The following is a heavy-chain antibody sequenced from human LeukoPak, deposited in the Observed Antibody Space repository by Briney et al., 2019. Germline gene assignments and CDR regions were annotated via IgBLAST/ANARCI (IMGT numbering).Heavy chain of an antibody. J-gene: IGHJ3*02. D-gene: IGHD3-3*01. CDR2: IKQDGSEK. Sequence: GGSLRLSCAASGFTFSSYWMSWVRQAPGKGLEWVANIKQDGSEKYYVDSVKGRFTISRDNAKNSLYPQMNSLRAEDTAVYYCASGGYYDFWSGYRMDVNDAFDIWGQGTMVTVSS. V-gene: IGHV3-7*01. CDR3: ASGGYYDFWSGYRMDVNDAFDI. CDR1: GFTFSSYW.